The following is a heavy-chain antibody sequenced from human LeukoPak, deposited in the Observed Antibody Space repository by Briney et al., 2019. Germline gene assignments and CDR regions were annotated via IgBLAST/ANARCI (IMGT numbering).Heavy chain of an antibody. Sequence: GASVKVSCKASGYTFTSYYMHWVRQAPGQGLEWMGIINPSGGSTSYAQKFQGRVTMTRDTSTSTVYMELSSLRSEDTAVYYCARHRSGWYTPYLEFDYWGQGTLVTVSS. CDR1: GYTFTSYY. D-gene: IGHD6-19*01. CDR2: INPSGGST. J-gene: IGHJ4*02. V-gene: IGHV1-46*01. CDR3: ARHRSGWYTPYLEFDY.